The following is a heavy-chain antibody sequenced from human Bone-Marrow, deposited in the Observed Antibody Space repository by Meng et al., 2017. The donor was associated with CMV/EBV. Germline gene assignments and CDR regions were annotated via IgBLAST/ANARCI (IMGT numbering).Heavy chain of an antibody. CDR3: ARVSRGKIVVGAGRAIDY. CDR1: GFTFSDYY. J-gene: IGHJ4*02. D-gene: IGHD1-26*01. CDR2: ISSSDSTI. V-gene: IGHV3-11*04. Sequence: GESLKIFCAASGFTFSDYYMSWIRQAPGKGLEWVSYISSSDSTIYYADSVKGRFTISRDNTQNSLYLEMNSLRAEDTAEYYCARVSRGKIVVGAGRAIDYWGQGTLVTVSS.